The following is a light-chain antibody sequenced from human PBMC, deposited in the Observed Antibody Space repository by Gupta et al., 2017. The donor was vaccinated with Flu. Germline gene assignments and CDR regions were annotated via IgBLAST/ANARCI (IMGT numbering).Light chain of an antibody. CDR1: QSVSSSY. CDR3: QQYGSSPWT. V-gene: IGKV3-20*01. J-gene: IGKJ1*01. Sequence: ERATLSCRASQSVSSSYLAWYQRKPGQAPRLLIYGASSRATGIPDRFSGSGSGTDFTLTISRLEPEDFAEYYCQQYGSSPWTFGQGTKVEIK. CDR2: GAS.